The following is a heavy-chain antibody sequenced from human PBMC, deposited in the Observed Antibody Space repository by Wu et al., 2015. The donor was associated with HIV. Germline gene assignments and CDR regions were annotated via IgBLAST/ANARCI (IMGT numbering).Heavy chain of an antibody. V-gene: IGHV1-46*01. CDR1: GYTFTSYY. D-gene: IGHD5-12*01. CDR2: INPSGGST. Sequence: QVQLVQSGAEVKKPGASVKVSCKASGYTFTSYYIHWVRQAPGQGLEWMGIINPSGGSTNYAQKFQGRVTMTRDTSTSTVYMELSSLRSEDTAVYYCAREPWRLLDVWGQGTTVTVSS. CDR3: AREPWRLLDV. J-gene: IGHJ6*02.